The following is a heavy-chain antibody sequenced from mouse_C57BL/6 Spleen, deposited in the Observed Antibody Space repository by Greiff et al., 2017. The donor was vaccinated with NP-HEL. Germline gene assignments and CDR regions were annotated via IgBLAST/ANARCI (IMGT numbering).Heavy chain of an antibody. CDR2: IDPSDSYT. V-gene: IGHV1-69*01. J-gene: IGHJ2*01. CDR3: ARFGYWGYFDY. CDR1: GYTFTSYW. Sequence: QVQLQQPGAELVMPGASVKLSCKASGYTFTSYWMHWVKQRPGQGLEWIGEIDPSDSYTNYNQKFKGKSTLTVDKSSSTAYLQLSSLTSEDSAVYYCARFGYWGYFDYWGQGTTLTVSS. D-gene: IGHD2-3*01.